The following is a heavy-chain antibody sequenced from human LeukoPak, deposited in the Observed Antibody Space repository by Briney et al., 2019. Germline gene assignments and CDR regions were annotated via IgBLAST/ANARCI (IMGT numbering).Heavy chain of an antibody. CDR3: AKEWIRGVINY. CDR1: GFTFNSYG. D-gene: IGHD3-10*01. CDR2: ISNDGYNK. Sequence: PGGSLRLSCAASGFTFNSYGMHWVGQAPGEGLEWVAVISNDGYNKYYTDSVKGRFTISRDNSKNTLYLQMNSLRAEDTAVYYCAKEWIRGVINYWGQGTLVIVSS. V-gene: IGHV3-30*18. J-gene: IGHJ4*02.